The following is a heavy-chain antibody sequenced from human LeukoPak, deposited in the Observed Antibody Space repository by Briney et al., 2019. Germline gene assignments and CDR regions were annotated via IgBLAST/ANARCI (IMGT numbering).Heavy chain of an antibody. J-gene: IGHJ4*02. CDR3: ARELVDSSSENTLDY. V-gene: IGHV4-39*07. D-gene: IGHD6-13*01. Sequence: PSETLSLTCTVSGGSISSSSYYWGWIRQPPGKGLEWIGSIYYSGSTYYNPSLKSRVTISVDTSKNQFSLKLSSVTAADTAVYYCARELVDSSSENTLDYWGQGTLVTVSS. CDR1: GGSISSSSYY. CDR2: IYYSGST.